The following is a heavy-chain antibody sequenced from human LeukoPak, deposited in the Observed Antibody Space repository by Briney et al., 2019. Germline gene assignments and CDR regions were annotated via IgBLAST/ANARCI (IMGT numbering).Heavy chain of an antibody. CDR1: GVSISNYY. CDR3: ARDRKDIVATIGAFDY. J-gene: IGHJ4*02. V-gene: IGHV4-59*01. CDR2: IYYSGST. D-gene: IGHD5-12*01. Sequence: PSETLSFTCTVSGVSISNYYWSWIRQPPGKGLEWIGYIYYSGSTNYNPSLKSRVTISVDASKNQFSLKLSSVTAADTAVYYCARDRKDIVATIGAFDYWGQGTLVTVSS.